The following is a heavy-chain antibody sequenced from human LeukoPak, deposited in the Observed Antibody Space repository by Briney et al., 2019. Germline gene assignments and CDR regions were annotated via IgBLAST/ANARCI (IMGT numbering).Heavy chain of an antibody. CDR1: GFMFSSNW. V-gene: IGHV3-7*03. CDR3: AKEGRSLQTY. J-gene: IGHJ4*02. CDR2: IKGDGTET. D-gene: IGHD5-24*01. Sequence: GGSLRLSCAASGFMFSSNWMSWVRLAPGKGLEWVANIKGDGTETYYVDSVKGRFTISRDNAKNSLYLQMNSLRVEDTAVYYCAKEGRSLQTYWGQGTLVTVSS.